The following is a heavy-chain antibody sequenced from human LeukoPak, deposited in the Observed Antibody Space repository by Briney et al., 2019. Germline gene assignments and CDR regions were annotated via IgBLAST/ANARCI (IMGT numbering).Heavy chain of an antibody. Sequence: PSETLSLTWAAYGGSLRDSYWSGIGQPPGKGLEWIGSIWYSGFTYYKPSLKSRVTISVDTSKDQFFLKLSSVTAADTAMYYCARVRDWFDPWGQGTLVTVSS. CDR1: GGSLRDSY. D-gene: IGHD4/OR15-4a*01. CDR2: IWYSGFT. CDR3: ARVRDWFDP. V-gene: IGHV4-59*06. J-gene: IGHJ5*02.